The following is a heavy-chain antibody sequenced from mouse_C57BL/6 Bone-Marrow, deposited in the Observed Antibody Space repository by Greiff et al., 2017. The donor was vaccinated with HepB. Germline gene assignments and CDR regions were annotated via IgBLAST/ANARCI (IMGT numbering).Heavy chain of an antibody. CDR3: ARSTVVAPFYAMDY. Sequence: VQLQESGAELVRPGASVKLSCKASGYTFTDYYINWVKQRPGQGLEWIARIYPGSGNTYYNEKFKGKATLTAEKSSSTAYMQLSSLTSEDSAVYFCARSTVVAPFYAMDYWGQGTSVTVSS. V-gene: IGHV1-76*01. CDR1: GYTFTDYY. CDR2: IYPGSGNT. J-gene: IGHJ4*01. D-gene: IGHD1-1*01.